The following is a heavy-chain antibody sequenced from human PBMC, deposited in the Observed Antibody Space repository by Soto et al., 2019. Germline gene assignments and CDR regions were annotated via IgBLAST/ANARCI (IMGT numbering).Heavy chain of an antibody. CDR2: IYYSGST. CDR3: ARGYSSSWSEENYGMDV. J-gene: IGHJ6*02. D-gene: IGHD6-13*01. CDR1: GGSISSYY. Sequence: SETLSLTCTVSGGSISSYYWSWIRQPPGKGLEWIGYIYYSGSTNYNPSLKSRVTISVDTSKNQFSLKLSSVTAADTAVYYCARGYSSSWSEENYGMDVWGQGTTVTAP. V-gene: IGHV4-59*01.